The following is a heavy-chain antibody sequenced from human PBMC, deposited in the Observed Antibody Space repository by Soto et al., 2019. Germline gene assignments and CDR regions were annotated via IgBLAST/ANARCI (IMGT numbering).Heavy chain of an antibody. CDR2: ISPMFGAA. CDR3: AREVQVHTPAFVY. Sequence: QVQLVQSGAEMKKPGSSVKVSCQSSGGTFNTYAMNWVRQAPGQGPEWMGDISPMFGAANYAPKFQGRVNITADESTGTSYLQLSSLTSEDTAVYLCAREVQVHTPAFVYWGQGTLVTVSS. CDR1: GGTFNTYA. D-gene: IGHD2-15*01. V-gene: IGHV1-69*19. J-gene: IGHJ4*02.